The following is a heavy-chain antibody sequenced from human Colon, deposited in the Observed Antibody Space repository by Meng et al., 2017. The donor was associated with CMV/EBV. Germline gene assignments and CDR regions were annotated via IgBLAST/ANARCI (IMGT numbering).Heavy chain of an antibody. D-gene: IGHD4/OR15-4a*01. J-gene: IGHJ5*02. CDR1: GITLSAYA. CDR3: AKHVAGPNKGWFDP. V-gene: IGHV3-23*03. Sequence: GGSLRLSCPASGITLSAYAVTWVRQAPGKGLEWVSMVYSSATSTFYADSVRGGFTISRDNSKNPVYLQMNNLRAEDTALYYCAKHVAGPNKGWFDPWGQGTLVTVSS. CDR2: VYSSATST.